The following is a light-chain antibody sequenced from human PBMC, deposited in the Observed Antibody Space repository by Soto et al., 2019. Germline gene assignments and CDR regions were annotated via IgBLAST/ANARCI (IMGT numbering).Light chain of an antibody. J-gene: IGLJ2*01. Sequence: QSVLTQPPSASGSPGQSVTISCSGTSSDVGANNYVSWYQQHTGKAPKLMMYEVTKRPSGVPDRFSGSKSGNTASLTVSGLQADDEADYYCSTFGGSKVFGGGTKLTVL. CDR1: SSDVGANNY. CDR3: STFGGSKV. V-gene: IGLV2-8*01. CDR2: EVT.